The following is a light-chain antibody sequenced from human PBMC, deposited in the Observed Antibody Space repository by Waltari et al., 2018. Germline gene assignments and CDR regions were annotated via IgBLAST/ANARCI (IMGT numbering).Light chain of an antibody. J-gene: IGLJ3*02. CDR3: QTGGHGTWV. CDR1: SGHSSNV. CDR2: VNSDGSH. Sequence: QLVLTQSPSASASLGASVKLTCTLSSGHSSNVIAWLQQQPEKGPRYLTRVNSDGSHSRGADIPDRFSGSSSGAERYLTISSLQSEDEADYYCQTGGHGTWVFGGGTKLTVL. V-gene: IGLV4-69*01.